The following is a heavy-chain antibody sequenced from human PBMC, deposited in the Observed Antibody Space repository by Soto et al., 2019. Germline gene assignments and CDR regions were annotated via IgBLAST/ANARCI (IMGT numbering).Heavy chain of an antibody. J-gene: IGHJ6*03. CDR3: ARSSIYCTNGVCYYYYYMDV. CDR2: INSDGSST. CDR1: GFTFSSYW. Sequence: GGSLRLSCAASGFTFSSYWMHWVRQAPGKGLVWVSRINSDGSSTSYADSVKGRFTISRDNAKNTLYLQMNSLRAEDTAVYYCARSSIYCTNGVCYYYYYMDVWGKGTTVTVSS. D-gene: IGHD2-8*01. V-gene: IGHV3-74*01.